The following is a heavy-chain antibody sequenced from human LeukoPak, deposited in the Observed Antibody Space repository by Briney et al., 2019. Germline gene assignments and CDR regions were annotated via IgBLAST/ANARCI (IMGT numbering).Heavy chain of an antibody. Sequence: GGSLRLSCAASGFTFSSYEMNWVRQAPGKGLEWVSYISSSGSTIYYADSVKGRFTISRDNAKTSLYLQMNSLRAEDTAVYYCARHLSGVTGYTYGRGIDYWGQGTLVTVSS. CDR1: GFTFSSYE. J-gene: IGHJ4*02. V-gene: IGHV3-48*03. CDR2: ISSSGSTI. CDR3: ARHLSGVTGYTYGRGIDY. D-gene: IGHD5-18*01.